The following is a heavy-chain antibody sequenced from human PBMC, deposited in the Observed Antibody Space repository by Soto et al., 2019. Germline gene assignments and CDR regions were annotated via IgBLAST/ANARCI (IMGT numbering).Heavy chain of an antibody. J-gene: IGHJ4*02. CDR3: ARTTAVPNTLRSRYFFDY. D-gene: IGHD4-17*01. Sequence: SETLSLTCSVSGGSVSNKTYWSWIRQPPGKRLEWIGYVYYSGTTNYNPSLRSRVTISVDLSKNQFSLRLSSVTTADTALYYCARTTAVPNTLRSRYFFDYWGQGTLVTVSS. V-gene: IGHV4-61*01. CDR2: VYYSGTT. CDR1: GGSVSNKTY.